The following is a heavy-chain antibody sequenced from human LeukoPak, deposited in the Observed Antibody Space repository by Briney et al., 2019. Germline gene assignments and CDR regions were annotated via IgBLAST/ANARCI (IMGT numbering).Heavy chain of an antibody. D-gene: IGHD6-13*01. CDR2: IKDDGTEE. V-gene: IGHV3-7*05. J-gene: IGHJ5*02. CDR3: ARGYSSRGGFDP. CDR1: GFPFSSSW. Sequence: GGSLRLSCAASGFPFSSSWMTWVRQAPGKGLEWVAHIKDDGTEEYYVDSVKGRFTISRDNAKNSLYLQMNSLRAEDTAVYYCARGYSSRGGFDPWGQGTLVTVSS.